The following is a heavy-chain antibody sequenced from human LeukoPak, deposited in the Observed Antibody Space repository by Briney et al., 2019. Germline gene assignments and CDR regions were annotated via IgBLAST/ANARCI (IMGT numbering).Heavy chain of an antibody. D-gene: IGHD3-10*01. Sequence: GGSLRLSSAASGFTFSSYAMSWVRQAPGKGLEWVSAISGSGGSTYYADSVKGRFTISRDNSKNTLYLQMNSLRAEDTAVYYCAKGGLLWFGELPLDYWGQGTLVTVSS. CDR3: AKGGLLWFGELPLDY. J-gene: IGHJ4*02. V-gene: IGHV3-23*01. CDR1: GFTFSSYA. CDR2: ISGSGGST.